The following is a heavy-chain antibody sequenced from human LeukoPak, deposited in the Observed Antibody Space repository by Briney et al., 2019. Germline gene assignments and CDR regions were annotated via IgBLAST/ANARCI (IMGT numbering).Heavy chain of an antibody. D-gene: IGHD3-3*01. CDR3: ARDKDYDFWGGYYFIPSRYFDY. CDR2: ISSGSSYI. Sequence: PGGSLRLSCAASGFTFSSYSMNWVRQAPGKGLEWVSSISSGSSYIYYADSVKGRFTISRDNAKNSLYLQMNSLRAEDTAVYYCARDKDYDFWGGYYFIPSRYFDYWGQGTLVTVSS. J-gene: IGHJ4*02. V-gene: IGHV3-21*01. CDR1: GFTFSSYS.